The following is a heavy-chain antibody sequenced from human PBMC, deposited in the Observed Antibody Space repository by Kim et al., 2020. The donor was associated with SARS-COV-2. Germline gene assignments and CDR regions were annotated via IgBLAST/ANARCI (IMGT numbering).Heavy chain of an antibody. V-gene: IGHV3-21*01. D-gene: IGHD6-13*01. Sequence: GGSLRLSCAASGFTFSSYSMNWVRQAPGKGLEWVSSISSSSSYIYYADSVKGRFTISRDNAKNSLYLQMNSLRAEDTAVYYCARDLWHSSWYLFSWFDPWGQGTLVTVSS. CDR3: ARDLWHSSWYLFSWFDP. CDR1: GFTFSSYS. J-gene: IGHJ5*02. CDR2: ISSSSSYI.